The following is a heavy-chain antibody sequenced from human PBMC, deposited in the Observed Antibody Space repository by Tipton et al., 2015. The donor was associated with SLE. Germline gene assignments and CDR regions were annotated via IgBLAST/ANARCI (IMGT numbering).Heavy chain of an antibody. CDR1: GFTFSDYY. D-gene: IGHD3-16*01. CDR2: ISSSSSYT. CDR3: AREGGPHDSFDI. V-gene: IGHV3-11*05. J-gene: IGHJ3*02. Sequence: SLRLSCAASGFTFSDYYMSWIRQAPGKGLEWVSYISSSSSYTNYADSVKGRFTISRDNAKNSLYLQMNSLRAEDTAVYYCAREGGPHDSFDIWGQGTMVTVSS.